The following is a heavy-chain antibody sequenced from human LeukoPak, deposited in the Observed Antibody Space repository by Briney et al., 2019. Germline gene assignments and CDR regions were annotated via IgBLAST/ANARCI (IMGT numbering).Heavy chain of an antibody. V-gene: IGHV3-64*01. CDR2: ISSNGGST. CDR1: GFTFSSYA. J-gene: IGHJ6*03. D-gene: IGHD3-10*01. Sequence: PGGSLRLSCAASGFTFSSYAMHWVRQAPGKGLEYVSAISSNGGSTYYANSVKGRFTISRDNSKNTLYLQMGSLRAEDMAVYYCARDKGNYYGSGSPTFYYYYMDVWGKGTTVTISS. CDR3: ARDKGNYYGSGSPTFYYYYMDV.